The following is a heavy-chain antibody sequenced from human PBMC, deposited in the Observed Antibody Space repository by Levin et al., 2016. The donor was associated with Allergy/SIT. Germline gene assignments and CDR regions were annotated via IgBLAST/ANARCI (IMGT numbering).Heavy chain of an antibody. CDR3: AKYSSGWYSFDY. Sequence: WVRQAPGQGLEWMGWISAYNGNTNYAQKLQGRVTMTTDTSTSTAYMELRSLRSDDTAVYYCAKYSSGWYSFDYWGQGTLVTVSS. CDR2: ISAYNGNT. J-gene: IGHJ4*02. V-gene: IGHV1-18*01. D-gene: IGHD6-19*01.